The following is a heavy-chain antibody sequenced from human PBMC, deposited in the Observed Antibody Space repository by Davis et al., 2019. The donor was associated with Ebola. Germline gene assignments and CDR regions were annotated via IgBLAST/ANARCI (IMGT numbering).Heavy chain of an antibody. V-gene: IGHV3-73*01. CDR2: IRSKANSYAT. CDR1: GFTFSGSA. J-gene: IGHJ4*02. CDR3: TGTLYDSSGIHDY. Sequence: GESLKISCAAFGFTFSGSAMHWIRQASGKGLEWVGRIRSKANSYATAYAASVKGRFTISRDDSKNTAYLQMNSLKTEDTAVYYCTGTLYDSSGIHDYWGQGTLVTVSS. D-gene: IGHD3-22*01.